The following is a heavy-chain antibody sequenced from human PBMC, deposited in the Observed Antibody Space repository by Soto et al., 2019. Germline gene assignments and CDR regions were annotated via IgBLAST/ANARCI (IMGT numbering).Heavy chain of an antibody. V-gene: IGHV3-30-3*01. CDR1: GFTFSSYA. CDR3: ARDPLGYGMDV. J-gene: IGHJ6*02. Sequence: VQLVESGGGVVQPGRSLRLSCAASGFTFSSYAMHWVRQAPGKGLEWVAVISYDGSNKYYADSVKGRFTISRDNSKNTLYLQMNSLRAEDTAVYYCARDPLGYGMDVWGQGTTVTVSS. D-gene: IGHD3-16*02. CDR2: ISYDGSNK.